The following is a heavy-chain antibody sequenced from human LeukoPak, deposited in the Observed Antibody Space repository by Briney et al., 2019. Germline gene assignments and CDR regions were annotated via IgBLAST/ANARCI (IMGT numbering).Heavy chain of an antibody. V-gene: IGHV1-18*01. CDR1: GYTFTSYG. D-gene: IGHD6-19*01. CDR3: ARHSSGWYWVTYDY. J-gene: IGHJ4*02. Sequence: ASVKLSCKASGYTFTSYGISWVRQAPGQGLEWMGWISAYNGNTTYAQKLQGRVTMTTDTSTSTAYMELRSLRSDDTAVYYCARHSSGWYWVTYDYWGQGTLVTVSS. CDR2: ISAYNGNT.